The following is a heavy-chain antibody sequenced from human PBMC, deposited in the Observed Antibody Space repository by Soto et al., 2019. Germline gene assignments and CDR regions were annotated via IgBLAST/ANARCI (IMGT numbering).Heavy chain of an antibody. CDR3: ARVTSMVRGVIDNGFDP. CDR2: IIPMYGPA. J-gene: IGHJ5*02. Sequence: QVPLVQSGAEVKKPGSSVTVSCKASGGTFSSYAIHWVRQAPGQGLEWMGGIIPMYGPAKYAQRFQGRVTITADGSTTTAYMALTSLTSPDPAVYYCARVTSMVRGVIDNGFDPWGHGTLVTVSS. V-gene: IGHV1-69*01. CDR1: GGTFSSYA. D-gene: IGHD3-10*01.